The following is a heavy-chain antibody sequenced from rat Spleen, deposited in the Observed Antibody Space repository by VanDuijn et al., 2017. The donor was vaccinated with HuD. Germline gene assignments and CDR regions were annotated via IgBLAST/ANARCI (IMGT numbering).Heavy chain of an antibody. J-gene: IGHJ3*01. CDR1: GFNFNDYW. Sequence: EVKLVESGGRLVQPGRSLKLSCAASGFNFNDYWMGWVRQAPAKGLEWIGEINKDSRTYYPDSVKGRFTISRDNAKSSLYLQMNSLKSEDTATYYCARSGYYYDGSYYYWFAYWGQGTLVTVSS. CDR3: ARSGYYYDGSYYYWFAY. CDR2: INKDSRT. V-gene: IGHV4-2*01. D-gene: IGHD1-12*02.